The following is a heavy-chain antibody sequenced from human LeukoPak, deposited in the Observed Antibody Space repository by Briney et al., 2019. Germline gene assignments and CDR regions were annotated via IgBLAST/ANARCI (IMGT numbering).Heavy chain of an antibody. Sequence: GGSLRLSCAASGFTFSSYWMSWVRQAPGKRLEWVANIKQDGSEKYYVDSVKGRFTISRDNAKNSLYLQMNSLRAEDTAVYYCATSSGWFPFDYWGQGTLVTVSS. V-gene: IGHV3-7*01. CDR3: ATSSGWFPFDY. D-gene: IGHD6-19*01. CDR1: GFTFSSYW. CDR2: IKQDGSEK. J-gene: IGHJ4*02.